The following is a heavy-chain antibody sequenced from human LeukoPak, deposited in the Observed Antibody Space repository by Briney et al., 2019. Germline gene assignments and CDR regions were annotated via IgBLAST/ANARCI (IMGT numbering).Heavy chain of an antibody. CDR3: ARGRDLLNYFDY. J-gene: IGHJ4*02. CDR1: GFTFDSYA. V-gene: IGHV3-64*01. CDR2: ISNNGGFT. Sequence: PGGSLRLSCAASGFTFDSYAMYWVRQTPGKGLEYLSAISNNGGFTYYATSVKDRFTISRDNSKNTVYLQMGSLSAADMGVYYCARGRDLLNYFDYWGQGTLVTVSS.